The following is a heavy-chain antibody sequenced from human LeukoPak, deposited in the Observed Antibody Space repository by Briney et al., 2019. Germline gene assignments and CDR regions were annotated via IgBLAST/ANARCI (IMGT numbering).Heavy chain of an antibody. J-gene: IGHJ4*02. CDR2: ISNSGGT. V-gene: IGHV4-59*08. Sequence: PSETLSLTWTVSGGSISSYHWSWIRQPPGKGLEWIGYISNSGGTNYNPSLKSRVTISEDTSKNHFSLKLSSVTAADTAVYYCARYCTVVSCLDYWGQGTLVTVSS. CDR3: ARYCTVVSCLDY. CDR1: GGSISSYH. D-gene: IGHD2-8*02.